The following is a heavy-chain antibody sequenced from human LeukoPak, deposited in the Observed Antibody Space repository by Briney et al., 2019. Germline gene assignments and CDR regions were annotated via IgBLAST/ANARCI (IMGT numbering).Heavy chain of an antibody. CDR1: GFTFSSYA. J-gene: IGHJ4*02. V-gene: IGHV3-23*01. CDR2: VCGGGGST. Sequence: PGGSLRLCCAASGFTFSSYAMSWVRQAPGKGLEWVSAVCGGGGSTYYADSVKVLVTIFRANSKNTLYLRMNSLRADVTAVYYCAKVPGPLHYYDSSSYPLAFDYWGQGALVTVSS. D-gene: IGHD3-22*01. CDR3: AKVPGPLHYYDSSSYPLAFDY.